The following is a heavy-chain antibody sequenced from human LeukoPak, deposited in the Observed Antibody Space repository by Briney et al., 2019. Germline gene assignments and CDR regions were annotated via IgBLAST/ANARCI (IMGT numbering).Heavy chain of an antibody. CDR3: ARSSSTSLYDAFDI. D-gene: IGHD2-2*01. CDR2: MNPNSGNT. J-gene: IGHJ3*02. CDR1: GYTFTSYD. V-gene: IGHV1-8*01. Sequence: ASVKVSCKASGYTFTSYDINWVRQATGQGLEWMGWMNPNSGNTGYAQKFQGRVTMTRNTFISTAYMDLSSLRSKDTAVYYCARSSSTSLYDAFDIWGQGTMVTVSS.